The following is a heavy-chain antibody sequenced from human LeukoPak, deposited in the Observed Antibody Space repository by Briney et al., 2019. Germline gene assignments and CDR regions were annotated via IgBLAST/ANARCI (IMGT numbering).Heavy chain of an antibody. V-gene: IGHV3-23*01. CDR3: AKGPTAHDAFDI. CDR1: GFTFSSYA. J-gene: IGHJ3*02. D-gene: IGHD4-17*01. Sequence: GGSLRLSCAASGFTFSSYAMSWVRQAPGKGLEWVSAISGSGGSTYYADSVKGRFTISRDNSKNTLYLQMNSLRAEYTAVYYCAKGPTAHDAFDIWGQGTMVTVSS. CDR2: ISGSGGST.